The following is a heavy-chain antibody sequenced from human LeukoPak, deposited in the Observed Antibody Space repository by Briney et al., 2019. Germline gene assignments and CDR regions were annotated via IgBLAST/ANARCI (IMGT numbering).Heavy chain of an antibody. J-gene: IGHJ1*01. D-gene: IGHD4-17*01. Sequence: PSETLSLTCTLSGGSISSKNYYWGWIRQPPGKGLEWIGSMYDSGSTHYNPSLKSRVTVSLDTSKKQFSLKLSSMTAADTAVYYCARDIDQGDYVGPGYFQHWGQGTLVTVSS. CDR3: ARDIDQGDYVGPGYFQH. CDR1: GGSISSKNYY. V-gene: IGHV4-39*07. CDR2: MYDSGST.